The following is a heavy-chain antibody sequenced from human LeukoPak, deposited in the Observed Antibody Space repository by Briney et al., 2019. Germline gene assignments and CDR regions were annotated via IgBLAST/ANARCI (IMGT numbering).Heavy chain of an antibody. CDR1: GYIFTGYS. CDR2: INSNSGGT. CDR3: APSPFDSSWHYFDY. D-gene: IGHD6-13*01. J-gene: IGHJ4*02. Sequence: ASVKVSCKASGYIFTGYSMHWVRQAPGQGLEWMGWINSNSGGTNYAQKFQGRVTMTRDTSISTAYMELSRLTSDDTAVYYCAPSPFDSSWHYFDYWGQGTLVTVSS. V-gene: IGHV1-2*02.